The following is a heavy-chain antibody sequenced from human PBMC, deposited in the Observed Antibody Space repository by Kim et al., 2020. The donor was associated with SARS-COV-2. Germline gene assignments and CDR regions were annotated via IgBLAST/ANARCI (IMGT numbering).Heavy chain of an antibody. D-gene: IGHD1-20*01. CDR2: T. V-gene: IGHV3-23*01. J-gene: IGHJ4*02. CDR3: AKLTGASPIDY. Sequence: TYYADSVKCRFTISRDNSQSTLHLQMNSLRAEDTAIYYCAKLTGASPIDYWGQGTLVTVSS.